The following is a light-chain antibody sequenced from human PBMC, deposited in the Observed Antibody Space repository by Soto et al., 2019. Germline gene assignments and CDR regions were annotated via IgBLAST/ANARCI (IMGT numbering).Light chain of an antibody. Sequence: IQMTHSPSTLSASVGDRVTITCRASQSISSWLAWYQQKPGKAPKLLIYKASSLESGVPSRFSGSGSGTEFTLTISSLQPDDFATYYCQQYNSYSTWTFGQGTKVDIK. CDR2: KAS. V-gene: IGKV1-5*03. J-gene: IGKJ1*01. CDR1: QSISSW. CDR3: QQYNSYSTWT.